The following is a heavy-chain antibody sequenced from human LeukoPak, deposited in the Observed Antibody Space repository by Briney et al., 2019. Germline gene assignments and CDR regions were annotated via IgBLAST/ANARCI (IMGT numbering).Heavy chain of an antibody. D-gene: IGHD1-14*01. V-gene: IGHV4-59*08. CDR1: GGSISGYY. CDR3: ARRTAKWNHRSPEFDP. J-gene: IGHJ5*01. Sequence: SETLSLTCTVSGGSISGYYWSWIRQPPGKGLEWIGDIYFGRTTNYKTSLKSRVTISLHTSTNQFSLNLTSVTAADTAEYFCARRTAKWNHRSPEFDPWGQGTLVIVSS. CDR2: IYFGRTT.